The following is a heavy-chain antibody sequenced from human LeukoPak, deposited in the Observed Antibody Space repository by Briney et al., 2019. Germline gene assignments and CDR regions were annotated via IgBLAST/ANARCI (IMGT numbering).Heavy chain of an antibody. CDR1: GYTFTGYY. J-gene: IGHJ3*02. CDR3: AREQEVDTYYSSPDAFDI. Sequence: ASVKVSCKASGYTFTGYYMHWVRQAPGQGLEWMGWINPNSGGTNYAQKFQGRVTMTRDTSISTAYMELSRLRSDDTAVYYCAREQEVDTYYSSPDAFDIWGQGTMVTVSS. V-gene: IGHV1-2*02. CDR2: INPNSGGT. D-gene: IGHD6-13*01.